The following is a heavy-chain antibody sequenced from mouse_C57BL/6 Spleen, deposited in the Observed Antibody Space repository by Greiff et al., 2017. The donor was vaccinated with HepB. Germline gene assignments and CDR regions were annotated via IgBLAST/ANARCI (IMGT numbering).Heavy chain of an antibody. D-gene: IGHD1-1*01. CDR1: GYAFSSYW. Sequence: VKLQESGAELVKPGASVKISCKASGYAFSSYWMNWVKQRPGKGLEWIGQIYPGDGDTNYNGKFKGKATLTADKSSSTAYMQLSSLTSEDSAVYFCAREEVRGAMDYWGQGTSVTVSS. CDR3: AREEVRGAMDY. V-gene: IGHV1-80*01. CDR2: IYPGDGDT. J-gene: IGHJ4*01.